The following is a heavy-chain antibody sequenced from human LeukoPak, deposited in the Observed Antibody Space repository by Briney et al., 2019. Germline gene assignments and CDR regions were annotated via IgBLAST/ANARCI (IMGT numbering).Heavy chain of an antibody. Sequence: AASVKVSCKASGGTFSSYAISWVRQAPGQGLEWMGGIIPIFGTANYAQKFQGRVTTTTDASTSTAYMELSSLRSEDTAVYYCARDGYDSSGYYSGYYYYYMDVWGKGTTVTVSS. J-gene: IGHJ6*03. D-gene: IGHD3-22*01. CDR3: ARDGYDSSGYYSGYYYYYMDV. CDR1: GGTFSSYA. CDR2: IIPIFGTA. V-gene: IGHV1-69*05.